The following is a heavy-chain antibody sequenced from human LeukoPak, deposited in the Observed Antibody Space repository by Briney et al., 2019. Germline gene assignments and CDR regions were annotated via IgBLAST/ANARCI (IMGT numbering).Heavy chain of an antibody. V-gene: IGHV3-49*04. D-gene: IGHD3-10*01. CDR2: IRSKAYGGTT. Sequence: GGSLRLSCTASGFTFGDYAMSWVRQAPGKGLEWVGFIRSKAYGGTTEYAASVKGRFTISRDDSKSIAYLQMNSLKTEDTAVYYCTRESVLLCFGGQLDYWGQGTLVTVSS. J-gene: IGHJ4*02. CDR3: TRESVLLCFGGQLDY. CDR1: GFTFGDYA.